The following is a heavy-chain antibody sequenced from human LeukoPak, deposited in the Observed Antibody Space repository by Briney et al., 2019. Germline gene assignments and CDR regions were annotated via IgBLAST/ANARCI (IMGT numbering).Heavy chain of an antibody. CDR2: ISGSGANT. V-gene: IGHV3-23*01. J-gene: IGHJ4*02. CDR1: GFTFSNYA. CDR3: AIGPGGLFDY. Sequence: GGSLRLSCAASGFTFSNYAMSWVRQAPGKGLEWVSSISGSGANTYYADSVKGRFTISRDNSKNTLYLQMNSLRAEDTAVYYCAIGPGGLFDYWGQGTLVTVSS. D-gene: IGHD4-23*01.